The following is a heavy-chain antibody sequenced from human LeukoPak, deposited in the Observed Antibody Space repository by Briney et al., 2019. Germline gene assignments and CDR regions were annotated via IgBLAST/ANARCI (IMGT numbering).Heavy chain of an antibody. Sequence: GGSLRLSCAASGFTVSSNYMSWVRRAPGKGLEWVSVIYSGGSTYYADSVKGRFTISRDNSKNTLYLQMNSLRAEDTAVYYCAREPSSNLDYWGQGTLVTVSS. CDR1: GFTVSSNY. CDR3: AREPSSNLDY. V-gene: IGHV3-66*01. CDR2: IYSGGST. J-gene: IGHJ4*02.